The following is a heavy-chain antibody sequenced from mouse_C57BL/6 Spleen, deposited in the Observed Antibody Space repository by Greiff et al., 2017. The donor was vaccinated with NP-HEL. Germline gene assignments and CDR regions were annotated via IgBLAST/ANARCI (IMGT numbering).Heavy chain of an antibody. CDR2: IWSDGST. CDR1: GFSLTSYG. D-gene: IGHD2-3*01. J-gene: IGHJ3*01. CDR3: ARHYDDGYYVGWFAY. V-gene: IGHV2-6-1*01. Sequence: VKVVESGPGLVAPSQSLSITCTVSGFSLTSYGVHWVRQPPGKGLEWLVVIWSDGSTTYNSALKSRLSISKDNSKSQVFLKMNSLQTDDTAMYYCARHYDDGYYVGWFAYWGQGTLVTVSA.